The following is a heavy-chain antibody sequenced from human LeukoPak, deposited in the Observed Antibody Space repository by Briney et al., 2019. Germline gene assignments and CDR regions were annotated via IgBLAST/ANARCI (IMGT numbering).Heavy chain of an antibody. J-gene: IGHJ6*03. CDR1: GYTFTSYD. V-gene: IGHV1-8*01. CDR2: MNPNSGNT. CDR3: ARGRYDILAGTLPGDYYYYMDV. Sequence: GGSLRLSCAASGYTFTSYDINWVRQATGQGLEWMGWMNPNSGNTGNAQKLQGRVTMTTHTSTSTAYMELRSLRSDDTAVYYCARGRYDILAGTLPGDYYYYMDVWGKGTTVTVSS. D-gene: IGHD3-9*01.